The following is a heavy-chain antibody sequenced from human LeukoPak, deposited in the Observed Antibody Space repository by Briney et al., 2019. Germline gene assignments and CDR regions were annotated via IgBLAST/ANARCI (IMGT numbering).Heavy chain of an antibody. D-gene: IGHD3-10*01. V-gene: IGHV4-4*07. J-gene: IGHJ1*01. Sequence: PSETLSLTCTVSGGSISSYYWSWIRQPAGKGLEWIGRIYTSGSTNYNPSLKSRVTMSVDTSKNQFSLKLSSVTAADTAVYYCARGSPFTMVRGVPAEYFQHWGQGTLVTVSS. CDR1: GGSISSYY. CDR3: ARGSPFTMVRGVPAEYFQH. CDR2: IYTSGST.